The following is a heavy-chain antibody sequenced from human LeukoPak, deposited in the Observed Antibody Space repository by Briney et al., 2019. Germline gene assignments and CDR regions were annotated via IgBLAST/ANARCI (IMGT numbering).Heavy chain of an antibody. CDR1: GFTFSSYG. D-gene: IGHD2-15*01. J-gene: IGHJ6*02. V-gene: IGHV3-30*18. CDR3: AKCGGRYCSGGSCSPYGMDV. CDR2: ISYDGSNK. Sequence: GGSLRLSCAASGFTFSSYGMHWVRQAPGKGLEWVAVISYDGSNKYYADSVKGRFTISRDNSKNTLYLQMNSLRAEDTAVYYCAKCGGRYCSGGSCSPYGMDVWGQGTTVTVSS.